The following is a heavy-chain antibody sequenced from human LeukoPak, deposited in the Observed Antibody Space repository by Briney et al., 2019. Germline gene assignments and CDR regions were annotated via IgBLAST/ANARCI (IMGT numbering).Heavy chain of an antibody. J-gene: IGHJ4*02. CDR1: GFIFSNAW. Sequence: GGSLRLSCAASGFIFSNAWMSWVRQAPGKGLDWVAVISNDGSKKYYADSVKGRFTISRDNSKNTLSLQVSSLRTEDTAVYYCAKDRYSYAFEYSDSWGQGTLVTVSS. CDR2: ISNDGSKK. V-gene: IGHV3-30*18. D-gene: IGHD5-18*01. CDR3: AKDRYSYAFEYSDS.